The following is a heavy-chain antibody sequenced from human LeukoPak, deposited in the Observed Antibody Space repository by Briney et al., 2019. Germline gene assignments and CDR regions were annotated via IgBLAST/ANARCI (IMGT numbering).Heavy chain of an antibody. J-gene: IGHJ5*02. V-gene: IGHV3-66*01. Sequence: GGSLRLSCAASGFTVSSNYMSWVRQAPGKGLEWVSVIYSGGSTYYADSVKGRFTISRDNSKNTLYLQMNSLRAEDTAVYYCARDRGSSWNAHRNNWFDPWGQGTLVTVSS. CDR1: GFTVSSNY. CDR3: ARDRGSSWNAHRNNWFDP. D-gene: IGHD6-13*01. CDR2: IYSGGST.